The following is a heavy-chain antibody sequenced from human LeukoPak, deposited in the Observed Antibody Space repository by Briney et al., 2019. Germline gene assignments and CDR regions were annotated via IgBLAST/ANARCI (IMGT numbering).Heavy chain of an antibody. V-gene: IGHV3-30*18. J-gene: IGHJ6*02. CDR2: ISYDGSNN. Sequence: PGGSLRLSCAASGFTFSSYGMHRVRQAPGKGLERVAFISYDGSNNYYADSVKGRFTISRDNSKNTLFLQMSSLRAEDTALYYCAKTLATGGGSYNMDVWGQGTTVTVS. CDR3: AKTLATGGGSYNMDV. CDR1: GFTFSSYG. D-gene: IGHD2-8*02.